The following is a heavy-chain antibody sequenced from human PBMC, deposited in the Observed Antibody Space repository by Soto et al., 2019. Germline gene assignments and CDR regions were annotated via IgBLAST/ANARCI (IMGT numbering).Heavy chain of an antibody. CDR1: GFTFDDYA. CDR2: ISWNSGSI. J-gene: IGHJ3*02. D-gene: IGHD4-4*01. Sequence: QPGGSLRLSCAASGFTFDDYAMHWVRQAPGKGLEWVSGISWNSGSIGYADSVKGRFTISRDNAKNSLYLQMNSLRAEDTALYYCAKDMTTVTGGAFDIWGQGTMVTVSS. CDR3: AKDMTTVTGGAFDI. V-gene: IGHV3-9*01.